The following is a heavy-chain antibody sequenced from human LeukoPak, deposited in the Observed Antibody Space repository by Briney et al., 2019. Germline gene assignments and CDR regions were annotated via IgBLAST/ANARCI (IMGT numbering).Heavy chain of an antibody. CDR1: GLTFSSHW. CDR3: AKKAQYNGNYPLDY. V-gene: IGHV3-23*01. CDR2: TSDRGDYT. J-gene: IGHJ4*02. D-gene: IGHD1-26*01. Sequence: PGGSLRLSCAASGLTFSSHWMHWVRQAPGKGLEWVSGTSDRGDYTYYADSVKGRFTISRDNSKNTLYLQMNSLRAEDTALYFCAKKAQYNGNYPLDYWGQGTLVTVSS.